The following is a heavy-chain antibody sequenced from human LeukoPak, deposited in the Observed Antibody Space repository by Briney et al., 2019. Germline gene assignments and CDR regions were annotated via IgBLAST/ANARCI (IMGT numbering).Heavy chain of an antibody. CDR1: GGSISSSSYY. CDR3: ARAISEYSSSLYYYYYMDV. Sequence: SETPSLTCTVSGGSISSSSYYWGWIRQPPGKGLEWIGSIYYSGSTYHNSSLKSRVTISVDTSKNQFSLKLSPVTAADTAVYYCARAISEYSSSLYYYYYMDVWGKGTTVTVSS. J-gene: IGHJ6*03. V-gene: IGHV4-39*07. D-gene: IGHD6-13*01. CDR2: IYYSGST.